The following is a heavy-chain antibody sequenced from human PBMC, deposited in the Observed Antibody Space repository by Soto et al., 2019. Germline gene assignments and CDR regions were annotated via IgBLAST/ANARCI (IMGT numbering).Heavy chain of an antibody. Sequence: SETLSLTCTVSGGSISSSIYYWGWIRQPPGKGLEWIGSIYYSGSTYSNPSLKSRVTISVDTSKNQFSLKLNSVTAADTAVYYCASRINSYGHFDYWGQGTLVTVSS. V-gene: IGHV4-39*01. CDR2: IYYSGST. J-gene: IGHJ4*02. CDR3: ASRINSYGHFDY. CDR1: GGSISSSIYY. D-gene: IGHD4-17*01.